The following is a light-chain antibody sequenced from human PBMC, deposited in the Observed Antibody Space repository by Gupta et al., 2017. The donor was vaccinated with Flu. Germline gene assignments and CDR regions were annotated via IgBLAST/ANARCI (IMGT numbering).Light chain of an antibody. Sequence: HSMQTHPASASGAPAQTVNISCSGSSSNIGSNFVYWYQQLPGMAPTLLLIRNGQQASRGLDRCSGAKSGSSASPAISARRSEDEGRYDGAGWDASLGGFEVFGGGTQLTVL. J-gene: IGLJ2*01. CDR1: SSNIGSNF. CDR3: AGWDASLGGFEV. CDR2: RNG. V-gene: IGLV1-47*01.